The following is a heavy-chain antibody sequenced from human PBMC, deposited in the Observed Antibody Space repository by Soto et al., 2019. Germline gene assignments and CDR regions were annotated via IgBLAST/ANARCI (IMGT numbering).Heavy chain of an antibody. CDR1: GFTFSSYA. CDR2: ISGSGGST. D-gene: IGHD3-22*01. Sequence: GGSLRLSCAASGFTFSSYAMSWVRQAPGKGLEWVSAISGSGGSTYYADSVKGRFTISRDNSKNTLYLQMSSLRAEDTAVYYCAKDLYYEGAFDIWGQGTMVTVSS. V-gene: IGHV3-23*01. CDR3: AKDLYYEGAFDI. J-gene: IGHJ3*02.